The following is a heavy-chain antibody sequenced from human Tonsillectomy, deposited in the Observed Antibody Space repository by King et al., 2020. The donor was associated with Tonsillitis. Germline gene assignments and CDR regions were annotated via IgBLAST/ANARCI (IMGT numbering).Heavy chain of an antibody. V-gene: IGHV1-2*02. CDR2: INPNSGDT. Sequence: EQLVQSGAEVKKPGASVKVSCKASGYTFTGYYMHWVQQAPGRGLEWMGGINPNSGDTNYAQKFQGRVTMTRVTSISTAYMELSRLRSDDTAVYYCARASVEMATIGIFDYWGQGTLVTVSS. D-gene: IGHD5-24*01. CDR3: ARASVEMATIGIFDY. CDR1: GYTFTGYY. J-gene: IGHJ4*02.